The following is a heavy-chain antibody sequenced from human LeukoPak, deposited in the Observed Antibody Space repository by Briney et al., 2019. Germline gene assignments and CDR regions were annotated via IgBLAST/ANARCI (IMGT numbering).Heavy chain of an antibody. CDR3: TRGCSGGSCSRDAMDV. CDR2: IFPIDSET. J-gene: IGHJ6*02. V-gene: IGHV5-51*01. Sequence: GESLKISCKASGYSFSSDWIAWVRQLPGKGLEWMGIIFPIDSETTYSPSFQGQVTISADKSISTAYLQWSSLKASDTAMYYCTRGCSGGSCSRDAMDVWGQGTMVTVSS. CDR1: GYSFSSDW. D-gene: IGHD2-15*01.